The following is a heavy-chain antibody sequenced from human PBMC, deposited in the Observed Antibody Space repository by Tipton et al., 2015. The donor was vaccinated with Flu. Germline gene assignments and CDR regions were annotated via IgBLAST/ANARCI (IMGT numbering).Heavy chain of an antibody. D-gene: IGHD1-20*01. V-gene: IGHV4-59*11. CDR3: STYNWNDVDVPVSAFDI. Sequence: TLSLTCTVSGGSISGHYWSWIRQPPGMGLEWIGYIHDSGSTNYNPSLKSRVTMSVDASKNQFSLKVTSVTAAATAVYYCSTYNWNDVDVPVSAFDIWGQGTMVTVSS. CDR2: IHDSGST. CDR1: GGSISGHY. J-gene: IGHJ3*02.